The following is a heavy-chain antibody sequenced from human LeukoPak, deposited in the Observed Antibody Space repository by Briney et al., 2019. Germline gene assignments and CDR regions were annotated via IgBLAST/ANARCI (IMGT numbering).Heavy chain of an antibody. D-gene: IGHD5/OR15-5a*01. V-gene: IGHV1-18*01. CDR1: GYTFTSYG. CDR3: ARDPGLRSHQDY. J-gene: IGHJ4*02. Sequence: ASVMVSCTASGYTFTSYGISWVRQAPGQGLEWMGWISAYNGNTNYAQKLQGRVTMTTDTSTSTAYMELRSLRSDDTAVYYGARDPGLRSHQDYWGQGTLVTASS. CDR2: ISAYNGNT.